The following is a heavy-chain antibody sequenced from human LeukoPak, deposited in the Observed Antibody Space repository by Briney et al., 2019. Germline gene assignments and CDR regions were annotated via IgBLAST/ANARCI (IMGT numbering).Heavy chain of an antibody. V-gene: IGHV3-53*04. CDR3: ARGDYGDYDAFDI. CDR2: IYSGGST. Sequence: AGGSLRLSCAASGFTVSSNYMSWVRRAPGKGLEWVSVIYSGGSTYYADSVKGRFTISRHNSKNTLYLQMNSLRAEDTAVYYCARGDYGDYDAFDIWGQGTMVTVSS. J-gene: IGHJ3*02. CDR1: GFTVSSNY. D-gene: IGHD4-17*01.